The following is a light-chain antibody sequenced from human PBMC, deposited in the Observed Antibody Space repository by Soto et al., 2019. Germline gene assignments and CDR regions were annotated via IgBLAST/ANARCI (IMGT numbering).Light chain of an antibody. J-gene: IGLJ2*01. V-gene: IGLV2-23*02. CDR1: SSDVGCYNL. CDR2: EVS. CDR3: CSYAGSSTYVV. Sequence: QSALTQPASVSGSPGQSITISCTGTSSDVGCYNLVSWYQQHPGKAPKFMIYEVSKRPSGVSNRFSGSKSGNTASLTISGLQAEDEADYYCCSYAGSSTYVVFGGGTKLTVL.